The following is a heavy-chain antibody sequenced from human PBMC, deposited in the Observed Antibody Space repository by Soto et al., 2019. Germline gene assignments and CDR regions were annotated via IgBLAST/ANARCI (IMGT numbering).Heavy chain of an antibody. D-gene: IGHD1-20*01. CDR1: EFTFSSYP. Sequence: QVQVVESGGGVVQPGGSLRLSCEASEFTFSSYPMHWVRQAPGKGLEWVTLISYDGSNQYYADSVKGRFTISRDNSKDTLYLQMHCLTSDDTAVYFCARGPITQTSFIDHWGQGTLVTVSS. J-gene: IGHJ4*02. CDR2: ISYDGSNQ. V-gene: IGHV3-30-3*01. CDR3: ARGPITQTSFIDH.